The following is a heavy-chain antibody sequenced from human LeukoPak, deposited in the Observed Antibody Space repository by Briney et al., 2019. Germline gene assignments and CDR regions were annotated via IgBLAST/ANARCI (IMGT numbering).Heavy chain of an antibody. CDR3: AKTLYIAAAPGGFDY. J-gene: IGHJ4*02. D-gene: IGHD6-13*01. V-gene: IGHV1-2*02. Sequence: ASVKVSCKASGYTFTGYYMHWVRQAPGQGLEWMGWINPDSGGTNYAQKFQGRVTMTRDTSTGTAYMELSRLRSDDTAVYYCAKTLYIAAAPGGFDYWGQGTLVAVSS. CDR1: GYTFTGYY. CDR2: INPDSGGT.